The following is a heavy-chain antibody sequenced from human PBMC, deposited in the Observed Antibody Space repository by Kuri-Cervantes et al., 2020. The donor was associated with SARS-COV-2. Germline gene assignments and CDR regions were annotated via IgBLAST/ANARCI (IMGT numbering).Heavy chain of an antibody. Sequence: ASVKVSCKASGYTFTSYNMHWVRQAPGQGLEWMGWVNPNSGGTGYAQKFQGRLTMTRDTSITTAYLELRNLRSDDTALYFCARVHYYYYASGSLFDSWGQGTLVTVSS. CDR2: VNPNSGGT. CDR3: ARVHYYYYASGSLFDS. D-gene: IGHD3-10*01. J-gene: IGHJ4*02. CDR1: GYTFTSYN. V-gene: IGHV1-2*02.